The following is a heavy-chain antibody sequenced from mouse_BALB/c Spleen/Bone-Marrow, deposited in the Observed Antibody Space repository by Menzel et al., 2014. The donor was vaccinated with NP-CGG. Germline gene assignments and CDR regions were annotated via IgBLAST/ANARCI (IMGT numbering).Heavy chain of an antibody. D-gene: IGHD2-14*01. CDR3: ARSGRYDGFAY. CDR2: INPYNDGT. CDR1: GYTFTSYV. J-gene: IGHJ3*01. V-gene: IGHV1-14*01. Sequence: VQLQQPGPELVKPGASVKMSCKASGYTFTSYVMHWVKQKPGQGLEWIGYINPYNDGTKYNEKFKGKVTLTSDKSSSTAYMELSSLTSEDSAVYYCARSGRYDGFAYWGQGTLVTVSA.